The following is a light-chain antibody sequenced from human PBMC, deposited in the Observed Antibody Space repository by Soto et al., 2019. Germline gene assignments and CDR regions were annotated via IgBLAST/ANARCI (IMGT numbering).Light chain of an antibody. CDR2: DVS. CDR1: SSEVGGYNY. V-gene: IGLV2-14*01. CDR3: SSYTSSSTLEFV. Sequence: SVLTQPASVSGAPWQAITISCTGTSSEVGGYNYVSWYQQHPGKAPKLMIFDVSNRPSGVSNRFSGSKSGNTASLTISGLQAEDEADYYCSSYTSSSTLEFVFGTGTRSPS. J-gene: IGLJ1*01.